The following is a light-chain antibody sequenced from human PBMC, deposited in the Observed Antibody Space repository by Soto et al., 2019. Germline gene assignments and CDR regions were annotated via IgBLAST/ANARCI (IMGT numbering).Light chain of an antibody. CDR3: QQYHYWWT. CDR1: QSVSNN. J-gene: IGKJ1*01. Sequence: EIVMTQSPATLSVSPGEKATLSCRASQSVSNNLAWFQQKPGQVPRLLIYGASNRATCVSARFSGSGSGTEFTLTISSLQSEDFAVYYCQQYHYWWTFGQGTKVEIK. V-gene: IGKV3-15*01. CDR2: GAS.